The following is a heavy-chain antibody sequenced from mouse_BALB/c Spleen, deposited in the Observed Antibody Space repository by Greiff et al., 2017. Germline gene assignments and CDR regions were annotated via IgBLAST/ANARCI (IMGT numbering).Heavy chain of an antibody. Sequence: QVQLQQSGAELAQPGASVKMSCKASGYTFTSYWMHWVKQRPGQGLEWIGYINPSTGYTEYNQKFKDKATLTADKSSSTAYMQLSSLTSEDSAVYYCARSGSWFAYWGQGTLVTVSA. D-gene: IGHD3-1*01. CDR2: INPSTGYT. CDR3: ARSGSWFAY. J-gene: IGHJ3*01. CDR1: GYTFTSYW. V-gene: IGHV1-7*01.